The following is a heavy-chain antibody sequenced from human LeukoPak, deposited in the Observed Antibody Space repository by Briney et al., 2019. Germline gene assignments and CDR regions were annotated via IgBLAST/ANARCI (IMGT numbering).Heavy chain of an antibody. V-gene: IGHV4-59*01. CDR1: GGSISSYY. D-gene: IGHD1-1*01. Sequence: PSETLSLTCTVSGGSISSYYWSWIRQPPGKGLEWIGYIYYSGSTNYNPSLKSRVTISVDTSKNQFPLKLSSVTAADTAVYYCARAPYNWNDGFDYWGQGTLVTVSS. J-gene: IGHJ4*02. CDR3: ARAPYNWNDGFDY. CDR2: IYYSGST.